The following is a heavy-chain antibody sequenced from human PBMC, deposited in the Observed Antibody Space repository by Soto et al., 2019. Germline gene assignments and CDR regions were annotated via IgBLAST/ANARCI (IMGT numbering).Heavy chain of an antibody. D-gene: IGHD3-10*01. CDR3: ARGVRAGVHY. V-gene: IGHV1-8*01. CDR2: MQPSTGRT. J-gene: IGHJ4*02. Sequence: QVRLVQSGAEVREPGASVKVSCKASGYSFTSLDINWVRQTAGQGLEWMGWMQPSTGRTGYAQKFQGRVTMTRDTSINTAYTELTTRTSDDTALYYCARGVRAGVHYWGQGTRVTVSS. CDR1: GYSFTSLD.